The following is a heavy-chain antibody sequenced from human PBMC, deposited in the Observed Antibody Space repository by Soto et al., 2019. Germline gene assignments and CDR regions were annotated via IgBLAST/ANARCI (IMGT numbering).Heavy chain of an antibody. V-gene: IGHV4-30-4*01. CDR2: IYYSGST. CDR1: GGSISSGDYY. J-gene: IGHJ4*02. Sequence: NPSETLSLTCTVSGGSISSGDYYWSWIRQPPGKGLEWIGYIYYSGSTYYNPSLKSRVTISVDTSKNQFSLKLSSVTAAGTAVYYCARGDYVAYFDYWGQGTLVTVSS. CDR3: ARGDYVAYFDY. D-gene: IGHD4-17*01.